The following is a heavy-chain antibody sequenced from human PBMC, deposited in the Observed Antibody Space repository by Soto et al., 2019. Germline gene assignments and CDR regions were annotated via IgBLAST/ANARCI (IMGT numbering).Heavy chain of an antibody. CDR1: GFTFSSYA. V-gene: IGHV3-23*01. CDR3: EMLHGSGLEGMDV. Sequence: ATLRLSCAASGFTFSSYAMSWVRQPPGKGLEWVSAISSSGGSAYYADSVKGRFTISSDNSKNTLYLQMNSLRAEATAVSYCEMLHGSGLEGMDVWGQGTTVTVSS. J-gene: IGHJ6*02. D-gene: IGHD3-10*01. CDR2: ISSSGGSA.